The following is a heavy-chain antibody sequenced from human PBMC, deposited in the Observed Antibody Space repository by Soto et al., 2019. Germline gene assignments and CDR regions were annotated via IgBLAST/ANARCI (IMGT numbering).Heavy chain of an antibody. CDR3: AKPDNSGSHHLDG. D-gene: IGHD1-26*01. Sequence: QVQLVESGGGVVQPRRSLRLSCAASGFTFSNYGMHWVRQAPGKGLEWVAVITDDGLRKHYADSVKGGFTIARDISRTTLYLQMNSLKDEDTAVYYCAKPDNSGSHHLDGWGQGTLVTVTS. CDR1: GFTFSNYG. CDR2: ITDDGLRK. J-gene: IGHJ4*02. V-gene: IGHV3-30*18.